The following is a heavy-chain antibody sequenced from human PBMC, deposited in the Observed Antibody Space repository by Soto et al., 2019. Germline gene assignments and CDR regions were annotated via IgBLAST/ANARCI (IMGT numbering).Heavy chain of an antibody. Sequence: GGSLRLSCAASGFTFSSYAMSWVRQAPGKGLEWVSAISGSGGSTYYADSVKGRFTTSRDNSKNTLYLQMNSLRAEDTAVYYCAKGQRWLQFGYWGQGTLVTVSS. CDR3: AKGQRWLQFGY. CDR2: ISGSGGST. CDR1: GFTFSSYA. J-gene: IGHJ4*02. D-gene: IGHD5-12*01. V-gene: IGHV3-23*01.